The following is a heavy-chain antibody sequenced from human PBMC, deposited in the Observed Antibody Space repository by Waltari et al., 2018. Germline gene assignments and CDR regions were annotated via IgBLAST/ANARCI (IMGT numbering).Heavy chain of an antibody. CDR3: ARLPWYDCWSGYYPFDY. J-gene: IGHJ4*02. CDR1: GGPISSSNW. V-gene: IGHV4-4*02. CDR2: IYPSGRT. Sequence: QVQLQESGPGLVKPSGTLSLTCAVSGGPISSSNWWSWVRQPPGKGLEWIGEIYPSGRTNYNPSLTRRVTLSVDKSKNQFSLKLSSVAAADTAVYYCARLPWYDCWSGYYPFDYWGQGTLVTVSS. D-gene: IGHD3-3*01.